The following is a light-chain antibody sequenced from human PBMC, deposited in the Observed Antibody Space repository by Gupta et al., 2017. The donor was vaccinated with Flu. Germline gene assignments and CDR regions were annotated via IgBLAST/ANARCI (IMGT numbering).Light chain of an antibody. CDR3: QQKNSSPLT. CDR1: QSVLYSSNNKNY. J-gene: IGKJ4*01. Sequence: DIVMTQSPDSLAVSLGERATINCKSSQSVLYSSNNKNYLAWYQQKPGQPPKLLIYWASTRESGVPDRFSGSGSGTDFTLTISSRQAEDVAVYYCQQKNSSPLTFGGGTXVEIK. V-gene: IGKV4-1*01. CDR2: WAS.